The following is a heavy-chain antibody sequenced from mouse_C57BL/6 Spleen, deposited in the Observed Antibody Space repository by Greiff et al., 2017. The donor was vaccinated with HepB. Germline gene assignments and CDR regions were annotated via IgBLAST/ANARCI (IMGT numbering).Heavy chain of an antibody. CDR3: ARGGRPRFAY. J-gene: IGHJ3*01. V-gene: IGHV5-17*01. Sequence: EVKLMESGGGLVKPGGSLKLSCAASGFTFSDYGMHWVRQAPEKGLEWVAYISSGSSTIYYADTVKGRFTISRDNAKNTLFLQMTSLRSEDTAMYYCARGGRPRFAYWGQGTLVTVSA. CDR2: ISSGSSTI. CDR1: GFTFSDYG.